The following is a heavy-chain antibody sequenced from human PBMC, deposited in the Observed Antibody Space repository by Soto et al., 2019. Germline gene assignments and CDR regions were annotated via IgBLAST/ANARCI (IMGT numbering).Heavy chain of an antibody. Sequence: XXVKVSCKASGYTFTSYGISWVRQAPGQGLEEMGWXSAYNXNPNYEKKLRXXVTLTKDXXRSKAYMEMRSLRSDDTAVYYCARDSSSWVMDVWGKGTTVTVSS. D-gene: IGHD6-13*01. CDR2: XSAYNXNP. CDR1: GYTFTSYG. V-gene: IGHV1-18*01. J-gene: IGHJ6*03. CDR3: ARDSSSWVMDV.